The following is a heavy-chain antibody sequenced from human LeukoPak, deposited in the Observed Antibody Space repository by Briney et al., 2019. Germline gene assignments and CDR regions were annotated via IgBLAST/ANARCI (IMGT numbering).Heavy chain of an antibody. Sequence: SETLSLTCTVSSGSIRSSYWSWIRQPPGKGLEWIGYLFYNGNTNYNSSLKSRVTISVDTSKNQFSLKLNSLTAADTAVYFCARDQGWGDWYFDLWGRGTLVTVSS. CDR2: LFYNGNT. D-gene: IGHD3-10*01. CDR1: SGSIRSSY. V-gene: IGHV4-59*01. J-gene: IGHJ2*01. CDR3: ARDQGWGDWYFDL.